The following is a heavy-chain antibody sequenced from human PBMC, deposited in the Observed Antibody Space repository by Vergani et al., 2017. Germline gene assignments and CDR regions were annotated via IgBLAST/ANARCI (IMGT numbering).Heavy chain of an antibody. J-gene: IGHJ5*02. Sequence: QVQLQESGPGLVKPSQTLSLTCTVSGGSISSGDYYWSWIRQPPGKGLEWIGYIYYSGSTYYNPSLKSRVTISVDTSKNQFSLKLSSVTAADTAVYYCAGYCSGGSCPNDWFDPWGQGTLVTVSS. D-gene: IGHD2-15*01. CDR1: GGSISSGDYY. CDR3: AGYCSGGSCPNDWFDP. V-gene: IGHV4-30-4*01. CDR2: IYYSGST.